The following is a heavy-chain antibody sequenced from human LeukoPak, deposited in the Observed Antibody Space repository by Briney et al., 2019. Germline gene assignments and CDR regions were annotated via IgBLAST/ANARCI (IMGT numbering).Heavy chain of an antibody. D-gene: IGHD2-21*02. CDR3: ARIGGDRHPIEY. J-gene: IGHJ4*02. CDR1: GFTFSNYW. Sequence: PGGSLRLSCAASGFTFSNYWMSWVRQAPGKGLEWVANIKEDGSEKYYVGSVKGRLTISRDNAKDSVYLQMNSLRAEDTAVYYCARIGGDRHPIEYWGQGTLVTVSS. CDR2: IKEDGSEK. V-gene: IGHV3-7*04.